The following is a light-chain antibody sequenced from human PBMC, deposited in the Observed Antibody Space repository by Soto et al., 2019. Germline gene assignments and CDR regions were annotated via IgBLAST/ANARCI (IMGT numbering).Light chain of an antibody. CDR3: QQYGGSPFT. CDR1: QSVSSSY. V-gene: IGKV3-20*01. Sequence: EIVLTQSPGTLSLSPGERATLSCRASQSVSSSYLAWYQQKPGQAPRLLIYGASSRAIGIPDRFSGSGSGTEFTLAISRLEPEDLAVYYCQQYGGSPFTFGGGTWVEI. J-gene: IGKJ4*01. CDR2: GAS.